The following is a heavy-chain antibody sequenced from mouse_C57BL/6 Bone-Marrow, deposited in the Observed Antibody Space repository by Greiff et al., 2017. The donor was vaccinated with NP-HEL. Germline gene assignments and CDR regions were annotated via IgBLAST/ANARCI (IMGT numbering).Heavy chain of an antibody. J-gene: IGHJ3*01. CDR3: ARGSSGSTDAY. V-gene: IGHV1-61*01. CDR2: IYPSDSVT. Sequence: QVQLQQPGAELVRPGSLVNLFCKASGYIFTSYRMERVKQSPGQGLEWIGTIYPSDSVTHYNQKFKDKATLTVAKSSRTAYMQLSSLTSVDSAVYYCARGSSGSTDAYWGQGTLVTVSA. D-gene: IGHD1-1*01. CDR1: GYIFTSYR.